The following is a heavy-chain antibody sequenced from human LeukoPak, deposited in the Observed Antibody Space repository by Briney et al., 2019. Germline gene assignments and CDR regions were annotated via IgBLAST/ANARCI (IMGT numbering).Heavy chain of an antibody. CDR2: IYYSGST. J-gene: IGHJ5*02. Sequence: SETLSLTCTVSGGSISSYYWSWIRQPPGKGLEWTGYIYYSGSTNYNPSLKSRVTISVDTSKNQFSLKLSSVTAADTAVYYCARERQRYYDSSGYQNWFDPWGQGTLVTVPS. CDR1: GGSISSYY. D-gene: IGHD3-22*01. V-gene: IGHV4-59*01. CDR3: ARERQRYYDSSGYQNWFDP.